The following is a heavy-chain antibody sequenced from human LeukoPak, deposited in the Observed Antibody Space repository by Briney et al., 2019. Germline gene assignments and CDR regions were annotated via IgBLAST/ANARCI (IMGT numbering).Heavy chain of an antibody. CDR3: TRVGATARVLDY. D-gene: IGHD1-26*01. Sequence: GGPLKLSCAASGFTFSGSAMHWVRQASGKGLEWVGRIRSKANSYATAYAASVKGRFTISRDDSKNTAYLQMNSLKTEDTAVYYCTRVGATARVLDYWGQGTLVTVSS. V-gene: IGHV3-73*01. CDR1: GFTFSGSA. J-gene: IGHJ4*02. CDR2: IRSKANSYAT.